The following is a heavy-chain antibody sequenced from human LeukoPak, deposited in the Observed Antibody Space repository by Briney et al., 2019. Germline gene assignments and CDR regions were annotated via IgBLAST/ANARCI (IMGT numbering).Heavy chain of an antibody. J-gene: IGHJ3*02. CDR3: AREGARYYYDSSGYYSGGDAFDI. V-gene: IGHV4-59*01. CDR1: GGSISSYY. CDR2: IYYSGST. Sequence: SETLSLTCTVSGGSISSYYWSWIRQPPGKGLEWIGYIYYSGSTNYNPSLKSRVTISVDTSKNQFSLKLSSVTAADTAVYYCAREGARYYYDSSGYYSGGDAFDIWGQGTMVTVSS. D-gene: IGHD3-22*01.